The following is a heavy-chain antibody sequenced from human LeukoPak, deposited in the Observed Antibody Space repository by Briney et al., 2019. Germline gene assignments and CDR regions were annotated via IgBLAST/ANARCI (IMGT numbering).Heavy chain of an antibody. D-gene: IGHD3-3*01. J-gene: IGHJ5*02. CDR2: IKNDGGIT. CDR3: TKSDWFDP. Sequence: PGGSLRLSCAASGFIFSGYWMHWVRQAPGKGLLWLSRIKNDGGITSYADSVKGRFTISRDNAKNTLYLQMNSLRVEDTAVYYCTKSDWFDPWGQGTLVSVSS. V-gene: IGHV3-74*01. CDR1: GFIFSGYW.